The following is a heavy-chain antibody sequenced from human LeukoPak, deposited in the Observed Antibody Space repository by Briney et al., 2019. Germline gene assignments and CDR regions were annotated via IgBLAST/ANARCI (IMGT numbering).Heavy chain of an antibody. CDR3: ATHSSSSNLFDD. J-gene: IGHJ4*02. D-gene: IGHD2-2*01. CDR2: INHSGST. Sequence: SETLSLTCAVYGGSFSGYYWSWIRQPPGKGLEWIGEINHSGSTNYNPSLKSRVTISVDTSNNQFSLRLSSVSAADTAVYYCATHSSSSNLFDDWGQGILVTVSS. V-gene: IGHV4-34*01. CDR1: GGSFSGYY.